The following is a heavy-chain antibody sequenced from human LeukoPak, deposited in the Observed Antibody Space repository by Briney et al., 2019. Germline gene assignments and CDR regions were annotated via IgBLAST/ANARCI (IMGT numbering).Heavy chain of an antibody. CDR3: ACIAVAHDNDAFDI. CDR1: GFSFSSYG. V-gene: IGHV3-30*02. Sequence: GGSLRLSCVASGFSFSSYGMHWVRQAPGKGLEWVAFILYDGSNKYYADSVKGRFTISRDNAKNSLYLQMNSLRAEDTAVYYCACIAVAHDNDAFDIWGQGTMVTVSS. CDR2: ILYDGSNK. D-gene: IGHD6-19*01. J-gene: IGHJ3*02.